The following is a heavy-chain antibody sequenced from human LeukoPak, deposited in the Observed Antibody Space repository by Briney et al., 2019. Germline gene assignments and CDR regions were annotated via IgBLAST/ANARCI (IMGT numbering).Heavy chain of an antibody. V-gene: IGHV4-59*08. CDR1: DDSISDYY. CDR3: ARRVGWYFDL. Sequence: SETLSLTCTVSDDSISDYYWSWIRQPPGKGLEWIGYIYYSGSTNYNPSLKSRVTISADTSKNQFSLKLSSVTAADTAVYYCARRVGWYFDLWGRGTLVTVSS. D-gene: IGHD1-26*01. CDR2: IYYSGST. J-gene: IGHJ2*01.